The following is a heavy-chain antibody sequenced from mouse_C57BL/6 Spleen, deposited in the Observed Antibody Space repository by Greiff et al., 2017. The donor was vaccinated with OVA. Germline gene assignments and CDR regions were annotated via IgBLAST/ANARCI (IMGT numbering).Heavy chain of an antibody. Sequence: QVQLQQSGPGLVQPSQSLSITCTVSGFSLTSYGVHWVRQSPGKGLEWLGVIWRGGSTDYNAAFMSRLSITKDNSKSQVFFKMNSLQADDTAIYYCAKEDGYYPYWYFDVWGTGTTVTVSS. CDR2: IWRGGST. D-gene: IGHD2-3*01. V-gene: IGHV2-5*01. CDR1: GFSLTSYG. CDR3: AKEDGYYPYWYFDV. J-gene: IGHJ1*03.